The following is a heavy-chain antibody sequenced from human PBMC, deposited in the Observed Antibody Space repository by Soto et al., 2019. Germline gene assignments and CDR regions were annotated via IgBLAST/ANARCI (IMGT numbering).Heavy chain of an antibody. Sequence: PSETLSLPCTVSGGSISSYYWSWIRQPPGMGLEWIGYIYYSGSTNYNPSLKSRVPISVDTSKNQFSLKLSSVTAADTAVYYCARDGGWFGELYGENWFDPWGQGTLVTVSS. D-gene: IGHD3-10*01. V-gene: IGHV4-59*01. CDR3: ARDGGWFGELYGENWFDP. CDR1: GGSISSYY. CDR2: IYYSGST. J-gene: IGHJ5*02.